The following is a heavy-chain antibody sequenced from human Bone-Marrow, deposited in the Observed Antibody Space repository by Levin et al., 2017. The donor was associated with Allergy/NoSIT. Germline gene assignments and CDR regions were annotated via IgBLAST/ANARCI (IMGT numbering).Heavy chain of an antibody. Sequence: SETLSLTCTVSGGSISSGDYYWSWIRQPPGKGLEWIGYIYYSGSTYYNPSLKSRVTISVDTSKNQFSLKLSSVTAADTAVYYCARVWFDWLFGDWGQGTLVTVSS. CDR2: IYYSGST. J-gene: IGHJ4*02. D-gene: IGHD3-9*01. CDR1: GGSISSGDYY. CDR3: ARVWFDWLFGD. V-gene: IGHV4-30-4*01.